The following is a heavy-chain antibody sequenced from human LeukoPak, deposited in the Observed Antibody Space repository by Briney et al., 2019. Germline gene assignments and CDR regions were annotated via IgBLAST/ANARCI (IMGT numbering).Heavy chain of an antibody. CDR3: ARAWSGYTYGYHY. CDR1: GFTFSDYN. J-gene: IGHJ4*02. V-gene: IGHV3-48*01. D-gene: IGHD5-18*01. Sequence: PGGSLRLSCAASGFTFSDYNMNWVRQAPGKGLEWVSYISSSSSTFYYADSVKGRFTISRDNAKNSPYLQMNSLRVEDTAVYYCARAWSGYTYGYHYWGQGTLVTVSS. CDR2: ISSSSSTF.